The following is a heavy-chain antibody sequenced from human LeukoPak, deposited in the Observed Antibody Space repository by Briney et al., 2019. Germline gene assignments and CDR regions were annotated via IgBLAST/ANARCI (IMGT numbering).Heavy chain of an antibody. CDR2: IYHSGST. V-gene: IGHV4-59*01. CDR3: ARGGGYASPIGY. D-gene: IGHD5-12*01. J-gene: IGHJ4*02. Sequence: SETLSLTCTLSGGPISAYYWSWIRQPPGKGLEWIGYIYHSGSTNYNPSLKSRVTISVDTSKNQFSLKLSSVTAADTAVYYCARGGGYASPIGYWGQGALVTVSS. CDR1: GGPISAYY.